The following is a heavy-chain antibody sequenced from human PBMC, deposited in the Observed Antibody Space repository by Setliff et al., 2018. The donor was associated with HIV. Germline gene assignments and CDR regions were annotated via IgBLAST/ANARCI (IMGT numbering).Heavy chain of an antibody. J-gene: IGHJ4*02. CDR3: AREREKYSDWYYFDY. D-gene: IGHD6-19*01. CDR1: GGSISSNNW. V-gene: IGHV4-4*02. Sequence: SETLSLTCAVSGGSISSNNWWTWVRQPPGKGLEWIGEIYHSGSTNYNPSLKRRVTISVDKSKNQFSLKLSSVTTADTAVYFCAREREKYSDWYYFDYWGQGTLVTVPQ. CDR2: IYHSGST.